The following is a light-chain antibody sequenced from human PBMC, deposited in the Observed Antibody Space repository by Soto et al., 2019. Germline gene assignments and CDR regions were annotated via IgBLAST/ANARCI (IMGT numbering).Light chain of an antibody. CDR3: SSYTISSTYV. J-gene: IGLJ1*01. V-gene: IGLV2-14*01. CDR2: EVS. CDR1: SSDVGAYDY. Sequence: QFALTQPASVSGSPGQSITISCTGTSSDVGAYDYVSWYQHHPGKAPKLMIYEVSNRPSGVSTRFSGSKSVNTASLTISGLQAEDEADYYCSSYTISSTYVFGSGTKVTVL.